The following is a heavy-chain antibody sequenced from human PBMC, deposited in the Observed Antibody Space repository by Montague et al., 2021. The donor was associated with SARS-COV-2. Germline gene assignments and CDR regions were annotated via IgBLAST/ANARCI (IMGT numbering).Heavy chain of an antibody. D-gene: IGHD3-10*01. CDR3: AKDYYFGAFDI. CDR2: IGWNSGSR. J-gene: IGHJ3*02. Sequence: SLRLSCAASGFTFGDYAMHWVRQTPGKGLEWVSGIGWNSGSRGYADSVTGRFTIYRDNAKNSLYLQMNSLRTEDTAFYYCAKDYYFGAFDIWGQGTMVTVSS. V-gene: IGHV3-9*01. CDR1: GFTFGDYA.